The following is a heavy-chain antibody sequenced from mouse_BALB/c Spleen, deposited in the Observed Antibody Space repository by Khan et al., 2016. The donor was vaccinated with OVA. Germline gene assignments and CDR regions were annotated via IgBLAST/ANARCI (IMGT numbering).Heavy chain of an antibody. D-gene: IGHD2-14*01. CDR3: AREGAYYRSDGWFSY. CDR2: INPSNGYT. Sequence: VQLQESGAELARPGASVKMSCKASGYTFTTYTMHWVKQRPGQGLEWIGYINPSNGYTNYNQKFKDKSTLTADKSSSTVYMQLSSLTSDYSAVYYCAREGAYYRSDGWFSYWGQGTLVTVSA. V-gene: IGHV1-4*01. CDR1: GYTFTTYT. J-gene: IGHJ3*01.